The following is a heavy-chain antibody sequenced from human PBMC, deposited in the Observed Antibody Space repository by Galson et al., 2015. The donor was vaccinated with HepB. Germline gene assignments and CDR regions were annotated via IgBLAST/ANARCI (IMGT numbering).Heavy chain of an antibody. Sequence: SLRLSCAASGFTFSHYYMSWIRQAPGKGLEWVSYISNSSTTIYYADSVKGRFTISRDNAKNSLYLQMNSLRAEDTAVYYCARVARWIDTWGQGTLVTVSS. CDR1: GFTFSHYY. CDR2: ISNSSTTI. CDR3: ARVARWIDT. J-gene: IGHJ5*02. V-gene: IGHV3-11*01.